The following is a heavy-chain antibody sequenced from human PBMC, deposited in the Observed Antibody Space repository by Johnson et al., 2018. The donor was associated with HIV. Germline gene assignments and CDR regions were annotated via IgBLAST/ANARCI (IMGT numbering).Heavy chain of an antibody. Sequence: QVPLVESGGGVVQPGRSLRLSCAASGFTFSSYGMHWVRQAPGKGLEWVAVISYDGSNKYYADSVKGRFTISRDNSKNTLYLQMNSLRAEDTAVYYCAKDPGWFGEPGDAFDIWGQGTMVTVCS. CDR2: ISYDGSNK. CDR1: GFTFSSYG. D-gene: IGHD3-10*01. CDR3: AKDPGWFGEPGDAFDI. J-gene: IGHJ3*02. V-gene: IGHV3-30*18.